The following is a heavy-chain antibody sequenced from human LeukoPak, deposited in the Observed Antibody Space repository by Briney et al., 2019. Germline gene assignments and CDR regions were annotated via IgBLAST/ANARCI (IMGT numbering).Heavy chain of an antibody. D-gene: IGHD5-24*01. Sequence: GGSLRHSCAASGFTFSSYAMHWVRQAPGKGLEWVAVISYDGSNKYYADSVKGRFTISRDNSKNTLYLQMNSLRAEDTAVYYCARDYEMATISGFDYWGQGTLVTVSS. CDR3: ARDYEMATISGFDY. CDR1: GFTFSSYA. CDR2: ISYDGSNK. V-gene: IGHV3-30-3*01. J-gene: IGHJ4*02.